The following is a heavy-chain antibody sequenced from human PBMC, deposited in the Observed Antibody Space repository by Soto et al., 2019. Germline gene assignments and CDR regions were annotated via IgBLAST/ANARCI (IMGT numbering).Heavy chain of an antibody. J-gene: IGHJ5*02. CDR1: GSPFHKKKKG. CDR3: AHSPVVVVAARGSTWFDP. CDR2: IFWDDDK. Sequence: RSLTIKCTSPGSPFHKKKKGVGWIRQPPGKALEWLALIFWDDDKSYSPSLKSRLTITRDTSKNQVVLKMTNMDPVDTATYYCAHSPVVVVAARGSTWFDPWGQGTLVTGSS. V-gene: IGHV2-5*02. D-gene: IGHD2-15*01.